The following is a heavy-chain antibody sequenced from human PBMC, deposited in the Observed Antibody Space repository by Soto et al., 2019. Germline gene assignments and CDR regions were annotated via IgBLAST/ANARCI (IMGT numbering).Heavy chain of an antibody. J-gene: IGHJ4*02. CDR1: GGSISSSSYY. CDR2: IYYSGST. D-gene: IGHD1-1*01. V-gene: IGHV4-39*01. CDR3: ARQSGTTKTKSLDY. Sequence: QLQLQESGPGLVKPSETLSLTCTVSGGSISSSSYYWGWIRQPPGKGLEWIGSIYYSGSTYYNPSLKSRVTISVDTSKNQFSLKLSSVTAADTAVYYCARQSGTTKTKSLDYWGQGTLVTVSS.